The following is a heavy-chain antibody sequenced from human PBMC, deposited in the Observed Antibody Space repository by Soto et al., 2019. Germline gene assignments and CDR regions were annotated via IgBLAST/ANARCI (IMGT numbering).Heavy chain of an antibody. CDR2: IYYSGST. D-gene: IGHD3-3*01. CDR3: ARLTYYDFWSALNRFDP. V-gene: IGHV4-59*01. CDR1: GGSISSYY. Sequence: PSETLSLTCTVSGGSISSYYWSWIRQPPGKGLEWIGYIYYSGSTNYNPSLKSRVTISVDTSKNQFSLKLSSVTAADTAVYYCARLTYYDFWSALNRFDPSGQGTLVIVSS. J-gene: IGHJ5*01.